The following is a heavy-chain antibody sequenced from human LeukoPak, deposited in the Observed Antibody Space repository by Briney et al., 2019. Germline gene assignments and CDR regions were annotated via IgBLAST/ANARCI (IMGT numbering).Heavy chain of an antibody. CDR3: ARPSVDYGSGSYWPGEAIKYFQH. V-gene: IGHV4-39*07. CDR1: GGSISSSSYY. Sequence: SETLSLTCTVSGGSISSSSYYWGWIRQPPGKGLEWIGSIYYSGSTYYNPSLKSRVTISVDTSKNQFSLKLSSVTAADTAVYYCARPSVDYGSGSYWPGEAIKYFQHWGQGTLVTVSS. D-gene: IGHD3-10*01. CDR2: IYYSGST. J-gene: IGHJ1*01.